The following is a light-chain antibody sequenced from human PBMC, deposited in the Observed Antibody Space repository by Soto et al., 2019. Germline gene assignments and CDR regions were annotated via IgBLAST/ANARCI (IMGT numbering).Light chain of an antibody. CDR2: DVS. Sequence: QSALTQPASVSGSPGQSITISCTGTSSDVGGYNYVSWYQHHPGKAPKLMIYDVSNRPSGVSNRFSGSKSGNTASLTISGLQAEDEADYYCSSYTSSSTLLYAFGTGTKLTVL. CDR1: SSDVGGYNY. J-gene: IGLJ1*01. V-gene: IGLV2-14*03. CDR3: SSYTSSSTLLYA.